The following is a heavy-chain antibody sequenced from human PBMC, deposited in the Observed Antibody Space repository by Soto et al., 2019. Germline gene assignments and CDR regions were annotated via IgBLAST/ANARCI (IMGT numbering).Heavy chain of an antibody. D-gene: IGHD3-10*01. Sequence: ASVKVSCKASGYTFTSYDINWVRQATGQGLERMRWMKPNSGNTGYAQKYQSRVTMTRNTSISTAYKKLSSLRTEDTAVYFCARKARFYGSGSLGYWGQGTLVTVSS. CDR3: ARKARFYGSGSLGY. CDR1: GYTFTSYD. V-gene: IGHV1-8*01. CDR2: MKPNSGNT. J-gene: IGHJ4*02.